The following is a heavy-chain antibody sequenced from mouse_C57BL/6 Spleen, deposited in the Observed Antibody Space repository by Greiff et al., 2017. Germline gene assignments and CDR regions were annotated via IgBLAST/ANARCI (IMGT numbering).Heavy chain of an antibody. D-gene: IGHD1-1*01. Sequence: VQLQQPGPELVKPGASVKLSCNASGYTFTSYWMHWVKQRPGQGLEWIGNINPSNGGTNYNEKFKSKATLTVDKSSSTAYMQRSSLTSEDSAVYYCARSYYGSSYVPAYWGQGTTLTGAS. CDR1: GYTFTSYW. V-gene: IGHV1-53*01. CDR2: INPSNGGT. J-gene: IGHJ2*01. CDR3: ARSYYGSSYVPAY.